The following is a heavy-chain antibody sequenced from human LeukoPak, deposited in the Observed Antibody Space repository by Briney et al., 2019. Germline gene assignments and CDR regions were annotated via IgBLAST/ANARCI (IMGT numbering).Heavy chain of an antibody. J-gene: IGHJ4*02. CDR3: ARGGYYGSGSFPDY. D-gene: IGHD3-10*01. CDR1: GYTFTSYG. V-gene: IGHV1-18*01. Sequence: GASVKVSCKASGYTFTSYGINWVRQAPGQGLEWMGWSSTYNGNRNYAQKLQGRVTMTTDTSTSTAYMELRSLRSDDTAVYYCARGGYYGSGSFPDYWGQGTLATVSP. CDR2: SSTYNGNR.